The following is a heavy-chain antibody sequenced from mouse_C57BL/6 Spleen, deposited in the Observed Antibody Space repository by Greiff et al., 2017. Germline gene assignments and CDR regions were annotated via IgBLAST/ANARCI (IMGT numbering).Heavy chain of an antibody. CDR1: GFTFTDYE. CDR2: IDPETGGT. J-gene: IGHJ2*01. D-gene: IGHD1-1*01. Sequence: VQLQESGAELVRPGASVTLSCKASGFTFTDYEMHWVKQTPVHGLEWIGAIDPETGGTAYNQKFKGKAILTADKSSSTAYMELRSLTSEDSAVYYCTREDYYGSRSHFDYWGQGTTLTVSS. CDR3: TREDYYGSRSHFDY. V-gene: IGHV1-15*01.